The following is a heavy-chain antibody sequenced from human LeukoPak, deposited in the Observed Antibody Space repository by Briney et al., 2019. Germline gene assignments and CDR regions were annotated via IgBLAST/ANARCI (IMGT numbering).Heavy chain of an antibody. J-gene: IGHJ5*02. CDR2: VNPSSGST. Sequence: ASVKVSCKASGYTFTSYFMHWLRQAPGQGLEWMGVVNPSSGSTTYSQKFQGRVTMTRDPSTSTVYMDLSSLRSEDTAVYYCARAVGPRGGNWFDPWGQGTLVTVSS. CDR3: ARAVGPRGGNWFDP. V-gene: IGHV1-46*01. CDR1: GYTFTSYF. D-gene: IGHD1-26*01.